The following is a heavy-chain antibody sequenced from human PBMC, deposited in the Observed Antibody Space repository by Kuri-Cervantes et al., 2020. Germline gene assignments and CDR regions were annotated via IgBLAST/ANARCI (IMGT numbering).Heavy chain of an antibody. J-gene: IGHJ4*02. V-gene: IGHV3-21*04. CDR2: ISSSSSYI. Sequence: GGSLRLSCAASGFTFSSYSMNWVRQAPGKGLEWVSSISSSSSYIYYADSVKGRFTISRDNAKNSLYLQMNSLRVEDTAVYYCAKDWHYGQPRAFDIWGQGTLVTVSS. CDR3: AKDWHYGQPRAFDI. CDR1: GFTFSSYS. D-gene: IGHD4-17*01.